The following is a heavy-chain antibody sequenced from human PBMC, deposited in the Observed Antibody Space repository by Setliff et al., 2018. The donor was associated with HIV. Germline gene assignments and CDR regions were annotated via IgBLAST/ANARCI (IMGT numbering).Heavy chain of an antibody. V-gene: IGHV4-59*08. CDR1: GGSISSYY. CDR3: ARQKETYYYDSSGYPAYFDY. Sequence: LSLTCTVSGGSISSYYWSWIRQHPGKGLEWIGYIYYSGSTYYNPSLKSRVTISVDTSKNQFSLTLRSVTAADSAMYYCARQKETYYYDSSGYPAYFDYWGQGTLVTVSS. J-gene: IGHJ4*02. CDR2: IYYSGST. D-gene: IGHD3-22*01.